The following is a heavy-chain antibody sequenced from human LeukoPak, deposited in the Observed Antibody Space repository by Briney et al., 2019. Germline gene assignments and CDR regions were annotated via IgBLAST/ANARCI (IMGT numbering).Heavy chain of an antibody. V-gene: IGHV3-11*03. CDR2: ISSSSSYT. CDR3: ARRSSYGYNGY. D-gene: IGHD5-18*01. Sequence: GGSLRLSCAASGFTVSSNYMSWIRQAPGKGLEWVSYISSSSSYTNYADSVKGRFTISRDNAKNSLYLQMNSLRAEDTAVYYCARRSSYGYNGYWGQGTLVTVSS. J-gene: IGHJ4*02. CDR1: GFTVSSNY.